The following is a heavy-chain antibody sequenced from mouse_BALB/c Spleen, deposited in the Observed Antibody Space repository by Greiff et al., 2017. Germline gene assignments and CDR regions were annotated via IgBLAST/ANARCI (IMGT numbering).Heavy chain of an antibody. Sequence: EVKLQESGGGLVQPGGSRKLSCAASGFTFSSFGMHWVRQAPEKGLEWVAYISSGSSTIYYADTVKGRFTISRDNPKNTLFLQMTSLRSEDTAMYYCAITTVDYWGQGTTLTVSS. V-gene: IGHV5-17*02. D-gene: IGHD1-1*01. CDR2: ISSGSSTI. J-gene: IGHJ2*01. CDR1: GFTFSSFG. CDR3: AITTVDY.